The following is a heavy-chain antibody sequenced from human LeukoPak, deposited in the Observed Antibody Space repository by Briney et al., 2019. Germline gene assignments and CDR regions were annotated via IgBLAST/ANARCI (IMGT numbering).Heavy chain of an antibody. CDR3: ARSRWLDAFDY. D-gene: IGHD6-19*01. Sequence: GGSLRLSCAASGFTFSSYWMHWVRQAPGKRLGWVSRINSDGSTTNYADSVKGRFTISRDNAKNTLYLQMNSLRADDTAVYYCARSRWLDAFDYWGQGTLVTVSS. CDR1: GFTFSSYW. CDR2: INSDGSTT. J-gene: IGHJ4*02. V-gene: IGHV3-74*01.